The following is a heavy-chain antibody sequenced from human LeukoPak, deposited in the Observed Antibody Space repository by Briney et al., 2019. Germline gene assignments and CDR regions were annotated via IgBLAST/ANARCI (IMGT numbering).Heavy chain of an antibody. J-gene: IGHJ4*02. D-gene: IGHD3-10*01. CDR1: GGTFSSYA. CDR3: ATPLYGSGSYYFPFDY. CDR2: IIPILGVA. V-gene: IGHV1-69*04. Sequence: ASVKVSCKASGGTFSSYAISWVRQAPGQGLEWMGRIIPILGVANYAQKFQGRVTITADKSTSTASTELSSLRSEDTAVYYCATPLYGSGSYYFPFDYWGQGPLVTVSS.